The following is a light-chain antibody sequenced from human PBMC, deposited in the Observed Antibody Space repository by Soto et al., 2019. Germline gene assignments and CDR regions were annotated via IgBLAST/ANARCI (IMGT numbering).Light chain of an antibody. V-gene: IGLV1-44*01. CDR1: SSNIGSNT. CDR2: RNN. J-gene: IGLJ2*01. CDR3: AAWDDSLNGLV. Sequence: QSVLTQPPSASGTPGQRVTISCSGSSSNIGSNTVYWYQQLPGTAPKLLIYRNNQRPSGVPDRFSGSKSGTSASLAISGLQSGDEADYYCAAWDDSLNGLVFGGGTKVTVL.